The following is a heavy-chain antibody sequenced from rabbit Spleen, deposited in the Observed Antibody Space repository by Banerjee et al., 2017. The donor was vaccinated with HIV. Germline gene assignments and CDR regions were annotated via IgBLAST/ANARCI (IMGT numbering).Heavy chain of an antibody. D-gene: IGHD4-2*01. CDR2: IWGGSSDYI. CDR3: ARDAAGREDFNL. Sequence: QSLEESGGGLVKPGASLTLSCKASGFSISSSYWICWVRQAPGKGLEWIACIWGGSSDYIYYASWAKGRFTISKTSATTVTLQMTSLTAADTATYFCARDAAGREDFNLWGQGTLVTVS. J-gene: IGHJ4*01. CDR1: GFSISSSYW. V-gene: IGHV1S40*01.